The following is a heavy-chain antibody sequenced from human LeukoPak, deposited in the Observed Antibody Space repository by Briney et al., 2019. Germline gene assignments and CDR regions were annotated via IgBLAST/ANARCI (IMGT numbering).Heavy chain of an antibody. V-gene: IGHV5-51*01. CDR3: VRQPPGVYDTTQNWFDP. CDR2: MYPRDSDK. Sequence: GESLKISCKGSGYSFTTYWIGWVRQVPGKGLEWMGIMYPRDSDKRYSPSFQGQVTISADKSINTAYLQWSSLKASDTAMYYCVRQPPGVYDTTQNWFDPWGQGTLVTVSS. CDR1: GYSFTTYW. J-gene: IGHJ5*02. D-gene: IGHD3-22*01.